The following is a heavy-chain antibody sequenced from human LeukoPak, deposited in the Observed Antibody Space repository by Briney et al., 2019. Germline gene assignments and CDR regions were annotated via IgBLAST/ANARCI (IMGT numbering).Heavy chain of an antibody. Sequence: SETLCLTCTVSGGSISSSSYYWGWIRQPPGKGLEWIGSIYYSGSTYYNPSLKSRVTISVDTSKNQFSLKLSSVTAADTAVYYCARVSGSYYVNWFDPWGQGTLVTVSS. D-gene: IGHD1-26*01. CDR3: ARVSGSYYVNWFDP. V-gene: IGHV4-39*01. CDR2: IYYSGST. J-gene: IGHJ5*02. CDR1: GGSISSSSYY.